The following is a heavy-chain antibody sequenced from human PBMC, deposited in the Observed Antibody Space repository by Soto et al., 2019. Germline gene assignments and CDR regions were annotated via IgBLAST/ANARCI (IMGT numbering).Heavy chain of an antibody. J-gene: IGHJ6*02. D-gene: IGHD2-21*02. CDR1: VGSISRYY. CDR3: ARDLWGYCGTDCYPLDV. Sequence: QVQLQESGPGLGKPSETLSLTCPVSVGSISRYYWSWIRQPPGKGLEGIGYMYNTGSTVYNPSFKSRVTISVDTSKNQFSLKLNSVTAADTAVYYCARDLWGYCGTDCYPLDVWGQGTTVTVSS. V-gene: IGHV4-59*01. CDR2: MYNTGST.